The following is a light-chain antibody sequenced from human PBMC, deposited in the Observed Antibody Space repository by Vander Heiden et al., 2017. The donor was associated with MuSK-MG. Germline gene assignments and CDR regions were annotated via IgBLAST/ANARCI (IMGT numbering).Light chain of an antibody. V-gene: IGLV2-8*01. Sequence: QSALTHPPSASGSPGPSVTLSCTGTSSDVGGYNYVSWYQQHPGKAPKLMIYEVSKRPSGVPDRFSGSKSGNTASLTVSGLQAEDEADYYCSSYAGSNNLVFGGGTKLTVL. CDR1: SSDVGGYNY. CDR3: SSYAGSNNLV. J-gene: IGLJ2*01. CDR2: EVS.